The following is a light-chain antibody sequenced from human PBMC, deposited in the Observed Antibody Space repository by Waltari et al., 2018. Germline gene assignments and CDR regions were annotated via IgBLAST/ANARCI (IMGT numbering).Light chain of an antibody. Sequence: EIVMTQSPATLSLSPGERATLSCRASQSVSNNLAWYQQKPGQAPRLLIYGASTRATGITARFSGSGSGTEFTLTISSLQSEDFAVYYCQQYNNWPPEYTFGQGTKLEIQ. CDR2: GAS. CDR3: QQYNNWPPEYT. J-gene: IGKJ2*01. V-gene: IGKV3-15*01. CDR1: QSVSNN.